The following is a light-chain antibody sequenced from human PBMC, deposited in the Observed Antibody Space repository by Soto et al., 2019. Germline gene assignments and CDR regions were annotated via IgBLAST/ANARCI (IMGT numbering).Light chain of an antibody. CDR3: SSYRSGITHVV. V-gene: IGLV2-14*01. Sequence: QSALTQPASVSGSPGQSITVSCTGTTSDVGGYNYVQWYQQYPGKAPKLIIYGVTNRPSGVSTRFSGSKSGNTASLTISGLQTEDEADYYCSSYRSGITHVVFGGGTKLTVL. CDR2: GVT. J-gene: IGLJ2*01. CDR1: TSDVGGYNY.